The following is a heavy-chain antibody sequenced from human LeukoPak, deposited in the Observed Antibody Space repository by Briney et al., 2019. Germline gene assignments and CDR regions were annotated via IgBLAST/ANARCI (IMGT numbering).Heavy chain of an antibody. CDR1: GGSISSSNW. CDR3: ASHLGQQLGIFDY. V-gene: IGHV4-4*02. J-gene: IGHJ4*02. CDR2: IYHSGST. Sequence: PSGTLSLTCAVSGGSISSSNWWSWVRQPPGKGLEWIGEIYHSGSTNYNPSLKSRVTISVDKSKNQFSLKLSSVTAADTAVYYCASHLGQQLGIFDYWGQGTLVTVSS. D-gene: IGHD6-13*01.